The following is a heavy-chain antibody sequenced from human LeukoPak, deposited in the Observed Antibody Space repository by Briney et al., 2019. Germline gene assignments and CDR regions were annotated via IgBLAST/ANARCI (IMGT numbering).Heavy chain of an antibody. Sequence: GGSLRLSCVASGFIFSTYGMHWVRQAPGKGLGWVAFIRSDGSNKYYADSVKGRFTISRDNSKNTLYLQMNSLRAEDTSVYYCARARRSGGITMIRGVRDRGWFDSWGQGTLVTVSS. CDR1: GFIFSTYG. D-gene: IGHD3-10*01. V-gene: IGHV3-30*02. CDR2: IRSDGSNK. CDR3: ARARRSGGITMIRGVRDRGWFDS. J-gene: IGHJ5*01.